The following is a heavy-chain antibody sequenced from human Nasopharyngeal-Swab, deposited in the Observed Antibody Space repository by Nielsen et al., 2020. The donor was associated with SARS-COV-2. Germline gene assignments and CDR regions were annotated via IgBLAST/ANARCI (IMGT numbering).Heavy chain of an antibody. J-gene: IGHJ4*02. CDR1: GGSISSGSYY. Sequence: SETLSLTCTVSGGSISSGSYYWSWIRQPAGKGLEWIGRIYTSGSTNYNPSLKSRVTISVDTSKNQFSLKLSSVTAADTAVYYCARGGRGIFGVVTNFDYWGQGTLVTVSS. CDR3: ARGGRGIFGVVTNFDY. CDR2: IYTSGST. D-gene: IGHD3-3*01. V-gene: IGHV4-61*02.